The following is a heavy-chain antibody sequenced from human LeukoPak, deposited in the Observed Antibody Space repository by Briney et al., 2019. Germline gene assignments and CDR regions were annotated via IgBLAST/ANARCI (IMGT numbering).Heavy chain of an antibody. D-gene: IGHD4-23*01. CDR2: MWYDGSNK. Sequence: PGGSLRLSCAASGFTFSSYGMHWVRQAPGKGLEWVAVMWYDGSNKYYADSVKGRFTISRDNSKNTLYLQMNSLRAEDTAVYYCAKDYGGNYFDYWGQGTLVTVSS. CDR1: GFTFSSYG. J-gene: IGHJ4*02. V-gene: IGHV3-33*06. CDR3: AKDYGGNYFDY.